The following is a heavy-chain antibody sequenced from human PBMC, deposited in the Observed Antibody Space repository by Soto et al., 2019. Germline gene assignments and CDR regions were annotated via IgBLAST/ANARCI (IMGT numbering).Heavy chain of an antibody. CDR1: GGSVSSGSYY. J-gene: IGHJ3*01. CDR3: AIDATGDYVGAFDF. CDR2: IYYSGST. V-gene: IGHV4-39*07. D-gene: IGHD4-17*01. Sequence: SETLSLTCTVSGGSVSSGSYYWSWIRQPPGKGLEWIGSIYYSGSTYYNPSLKSRVTISVDTSKNSLSLEMNSLRAEDTAVYYCAIDATGDYVGAFDFWGQGTMVTVSS.